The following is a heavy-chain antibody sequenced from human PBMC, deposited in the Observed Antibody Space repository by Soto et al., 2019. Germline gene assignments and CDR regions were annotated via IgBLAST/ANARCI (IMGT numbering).Heavy chain of an antibody. V-gene: IGHV3-74*01. D-gene: IGHD1-26*01. CDR3: ARGAWTGHLDY. CDR2: INSDGSST. J-gene: IGHJ4*02. Sequence: GGSLRLSCAASGFTFSSYWMHWVRQAPGKGLVWVSRINSDGSSTSYADSVKGRFTISRDNAKNTLYLQMNSLTAEDTAVYYCARGAWTGHLDYWGQGTLVTVSS. CDR1: GFTFSSYW.